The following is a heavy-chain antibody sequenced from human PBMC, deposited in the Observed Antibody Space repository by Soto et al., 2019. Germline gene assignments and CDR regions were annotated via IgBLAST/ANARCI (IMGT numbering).Heavy chain of an antibody. J-gene: IGHJ4*02. Sequence: ASVKVSCKASGYTFTSYSISWVRQAPGQGLEWMAWIRPDNGNTNYAQKLQGRLTLTTDTSTSTVYMELRSLTSDDTAVYFCARDYFDVSGPDFWGQGTPVTVSS. V-gene: IGHV1-18*01. CDR1: GYTFTSYS. CDR3: ARDYFDVSGPDF. D-gene: IGHD3-10*01. CDR2: IRPDNGNT.